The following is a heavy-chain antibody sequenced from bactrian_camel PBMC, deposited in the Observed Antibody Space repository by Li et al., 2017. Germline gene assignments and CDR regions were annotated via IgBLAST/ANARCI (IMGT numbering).Heavy chain of an antibody. J-gene: IGHJ4*01. CDR3: ARGGSWWKY. D-gene: IGHD2*01. CDR2: INSRGDSK. CDR1: GFTFRSYR. V-gene: IGHV3S1*01. Sequence: HVQLVESGGGSVQPGGSLRLSCAVSGFTFRSYRINWVRQAPGKGLEWVSGINSRGDSKYYANSVKGRFTISRDNAKNTLSLKLNSLKTEDTALYYCARGGSWWKYWGQGTQVTVS.